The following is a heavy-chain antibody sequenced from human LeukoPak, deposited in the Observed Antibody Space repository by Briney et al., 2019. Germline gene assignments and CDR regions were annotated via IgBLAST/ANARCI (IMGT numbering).Heavy chain of an antibody. CDR2: ISYDGSNK. CDR1: GFTFSSYG. J-gene: IGHJ4*02. D-gene: IGHD1-20*01. V-gene: IGHV3-30*18. CDR3: AKDLGFITVTGTFDY. Sequence: GRSLRLSCAASGFTFSSYGMHWVRQAPGKGLEWVAVISYDGSNKYYADSVKGRFTISRDNSKNTLYLQMNSLRAEDTAVYYCAKDLGFITVTGTFDYWGRGTLVTVSS.